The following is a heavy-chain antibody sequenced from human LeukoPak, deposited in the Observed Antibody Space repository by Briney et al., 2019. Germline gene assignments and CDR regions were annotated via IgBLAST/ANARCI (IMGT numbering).Heavy chain of an antibody. V-gene: IGHV3-23*01. CDR3: AKDPNGDYIGAFDG. CDR2: ITVNGGTT. J-gene: IGHJ3*01. CDR1: GFTFSTYA. D-gene: IGHD2-8*01. Sequence: GGSLRLSCAASGFTFSTYAMNWVRQAPGKGLEWVSSITVNGGTTKYADSVRGRFTVSRDNSRNTVFLQMDSLRAEDTAVYYCAKDPNGDYIGAFDGWGQGTMVTVSS.